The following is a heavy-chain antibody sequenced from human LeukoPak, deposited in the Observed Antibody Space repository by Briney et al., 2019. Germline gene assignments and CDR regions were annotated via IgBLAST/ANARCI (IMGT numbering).Heavy chain of an antibody. V-gene: IGHV3-66*02. Sequence: GGSLRLSCAASGFTVSSNYMSWVRQAPGKGPEWLLVIYRGGTTYYAGSVKGRFAISRDNSKNTLFLQMNSLRPEGTAVYYCAKGYFGSGSPDYFDYWGQGTLVTVSS. CDR1: GFTVSSNY. J-gene: IGHJ4*02. D-gene: IGHD3-10*01. CDR2: IYRGGTT. CDR3: AKGYFGSGSPDYFDY.